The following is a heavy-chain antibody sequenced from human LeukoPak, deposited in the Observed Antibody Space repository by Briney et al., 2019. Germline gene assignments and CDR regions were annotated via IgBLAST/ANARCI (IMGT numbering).Heavy chain of an antibody. Sequence: SETLSLTCTVSGGSLSSSSYYWGWIRQPPGKGLEWIGSIYYSGSTYYNPSLKSRVTISVDTSKNQFSLKLSSVTAADTAVYYCARLGDVIVGATMDYWGQGTLVTVSS. V-gene: IGHV4-39*01. CDR1: GGSLSSSSYY. CDR2: IYYSGST. CDR3: ARLGDVIVGATMDY. J-gene: IGHJ4*02. D-gene: IGHD1-26*01.